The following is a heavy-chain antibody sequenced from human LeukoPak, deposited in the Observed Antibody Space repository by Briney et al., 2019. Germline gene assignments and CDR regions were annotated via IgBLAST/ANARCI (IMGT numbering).Heavy chain of an antibody. CDR3: ARFIIAFDY. CDR2: ISSSSSTI. D-gene: IGHD3-10*01. V-gene: IGHV3-48*04. CDR1: GFTFSSYS. Sequence: PGGSLRLSCAASGFTFSSYSMNWVRQAPGKGLEWVSYISSSSSTIYYADSVKGRFTISRDNARKSLYLQMHSLRAEDTAVYYCARFIIAFDYWGQGTLATVSS. J-gene: IGHJ4*02.